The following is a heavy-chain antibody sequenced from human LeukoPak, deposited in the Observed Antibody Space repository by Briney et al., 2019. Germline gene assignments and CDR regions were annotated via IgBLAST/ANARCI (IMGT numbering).Heavy chain of an antibody. D-gene: IGHD3-9*01. CDR1: GFTFSSYS. V-gene: IGHV3-48*01. Sequence: GGSLRLSCAASGFTFSSYSMNWVRLAPGKGLEWVSYISATRSTIFYADSVRGRFTISRDNAKNSLYLQMNSLRVEDTAIYYCARGGYFDWFITWGQGTLVTVSS. CDR2: ISATRSTI. J-gene: IGHJ4*02. CDR3: ARGGYFDWFIT.